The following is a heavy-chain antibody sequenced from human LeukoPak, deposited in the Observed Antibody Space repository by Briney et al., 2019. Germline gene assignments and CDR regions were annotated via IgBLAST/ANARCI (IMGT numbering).Heavy chain of an antibody. CDR1: GFSFSSYA. CDR2: MSATHIGGPT. V-gene: IGHV3-23*01. CDR3: ANDLGWIQLNLG. Sequence: GGSLRLSCVGSGFSFSSYAMSWVRQAPGKGLEWVSGMSATHIGGPTFSADSVKGRFTMSRDISKNTVFLLMNSLRAEDTAVYYCANDLGWIQLNLGRGQGTLVTVSS. D-gene: IGHD5-18*01. J-gene: IGHJ4*02.